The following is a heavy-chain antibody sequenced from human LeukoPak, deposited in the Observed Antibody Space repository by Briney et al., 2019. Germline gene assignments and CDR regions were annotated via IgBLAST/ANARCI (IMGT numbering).Heavy chain of an antibody. D-gene: IGHD6-19*01. V-gene: IGHV3-23*01. J-gene: IGHJ5*02. CDR1: EFTFSNYA. Sequence: GGSLRLSCVASEFTFSNYAMSWVRQAPGKGLEWVSDISGSGGSTYYADSVKGRFTISRDNSKNTLYLQMNSLRPEDTAIYSCAKDVFRRGSVAGWFDPWGQGTLVTVSS. CDR2: ISGSGGST. CDR3: AKDVFRRGSVAGWFDP.